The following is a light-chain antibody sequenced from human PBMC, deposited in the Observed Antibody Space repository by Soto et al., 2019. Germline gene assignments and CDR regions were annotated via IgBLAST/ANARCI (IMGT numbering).Light chain of an antibody. CDR3: QQRSNWPLT. CDR1: QSVSSY. V-gene: IGKV3-11*01. CDR2: DAS. Sequence: EIVLTQSPATLSLSPGERGTLSCMASQSVSSYLDWYQQKPGQAPRLLIYDASIRATGLPARFSGSGSGTDFPLTISSLEPEDFAVYYCQQRSNWPLTFGGGTKVEIK. J-gene: IGKJ4*01.